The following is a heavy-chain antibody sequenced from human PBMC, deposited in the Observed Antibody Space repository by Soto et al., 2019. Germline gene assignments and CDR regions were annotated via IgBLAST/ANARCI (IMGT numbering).Heavy chain of an antibody. CDR2: IYYSGST. CDR1: GGSISSGGYY. D-gene: IGHD3-16*02. CDR3: ASLGVWGSYRYTGGVDY. V-gene: IGHV4-31*03. Sequence: QVQLQESGPGLVKPSQTLSLTCTVSGGSISSGGYYWSWIHQHPGKGLEWIGYIYYSGSTYYNPSLKSRVTISVDTSKNQFSLKLSSVTAADTAVYYCASLGVWGSYRYTGGVDYWGQGTLVTVSS. J-gene: IGHJ4*02.